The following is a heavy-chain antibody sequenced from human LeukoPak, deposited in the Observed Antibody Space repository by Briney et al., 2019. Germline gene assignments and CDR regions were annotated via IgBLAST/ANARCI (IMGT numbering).Heavy chain of an antibody. D-gene: IGHD1-26*01. CDR1: GLTSSTYW. V-gene: IGHV3-7*01. J-gene: IGHJ4*02. CDR2: IKEDGTQE. CDR3: ASQVSREGHFHY. Sequence: GGSLRLSCEASGLTSSTYWMSWVRQTPWKGLEWVAHIKEDGTQEYYVDAVKGRFTISRDNAKNSLGLQMHNLRAEDTALYYCASQVSREGHFHYRGQGILVTVSS.